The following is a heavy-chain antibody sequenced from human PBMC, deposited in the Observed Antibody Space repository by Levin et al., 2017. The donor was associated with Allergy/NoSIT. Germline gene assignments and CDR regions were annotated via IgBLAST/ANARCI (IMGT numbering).Heavy chain of an antibody. D-gene: IGHD3-10*01. V-gene: IGHV3-20*04. CDR1: GFTFDDYG. CDR2: INWNGGST. J-gene: IGHJ4*02. Sequence: LSLTCAASGFTFDDYGMSWVRQAPGKGLEWVSGINWNGGSTGYADSVKGRFTISRDNAKNSLYLQMNSLRAEDTALYYCARGSRRFGELSDFDYWGQGTLVTVSS. CDR3: ARGSRRFGELSDFDY.